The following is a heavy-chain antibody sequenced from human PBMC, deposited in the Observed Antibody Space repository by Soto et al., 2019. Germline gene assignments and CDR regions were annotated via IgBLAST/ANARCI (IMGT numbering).Heavy chain of an antibody. V-gene: IGHV3-21*01. J-gene: IGHJ4*02. CDR3: AREDGIVGATSAFDY. D-gene: IGHD1-26*01. Sequence: EVLLVESGGGLVKPGGSLRLSCAASGFTFSTYNMNWVRQAPGKGLEWVSSINGRGNYIYYTDAVKGRFTISRDKAKTSLYLQMNSLRAEDTAVYYCAREDGIVGATSAFDYWGQGTLVTVSS. CDR2: INGRGNYI. CDR1: GFTFSTYN.